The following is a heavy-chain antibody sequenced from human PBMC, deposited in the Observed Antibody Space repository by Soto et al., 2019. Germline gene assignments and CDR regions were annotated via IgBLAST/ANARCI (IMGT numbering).Heavy chain of an antibody. CDR3: ARGELDRTIDY. CDR2: ISSSSSYI. D-gene: IGHD1-1*01. J-gene: IGHJ4*02. CDR1: GFTFSNYN. V-gene: IGHV3-21*01. Sequence: EVQLVESGGGLVKPGGSLRLSCAASGFTFSNYNMNWVRQAPGKGLEWVSSISSSSSYIYYADSVKGRFTISRDNAKNSLYLQMNSLRAEDTAVYYCARGELDRTIDYWGQGTLVTVSS.